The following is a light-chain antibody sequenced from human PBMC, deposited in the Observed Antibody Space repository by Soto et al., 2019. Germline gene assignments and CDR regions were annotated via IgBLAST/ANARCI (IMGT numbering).Light chain of an antibody. J-gene: IGKJ1*01. Sequence: EIVMTQSPATLSVSPGERATLSCRASQSVSSSYLAWYQQKPGQAPRLLIYDTSTRATGIPDRFSGSGSGTDFTLTISRLEPEDFAVYSCQQYGDSPWTFGQGTKVDIK. CDR1: QSVSSSY. CDR2: DTS. V-gene: IGKV3-20*01. CDR3: QQYGDSPWT.